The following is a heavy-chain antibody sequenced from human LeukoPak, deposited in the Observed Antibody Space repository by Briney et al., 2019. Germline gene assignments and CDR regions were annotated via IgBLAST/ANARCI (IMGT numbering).Heavy chain of an antibody. CDR3: AREGYSSGWYSHWFDP. V-gene: IGHV3-64*01. CDR2: ISSNGGST. Sequence: GGSLRLSCAASGFSFSSYAMHWVRQAPGKGLEYVSAISSNGGSTYYANSVKGRFTISRDDSKNTLYLQMGSLRAEDMAVYYCAREGYSSGWYSHWFDPWGQGTLVTVSS. J-gene: IGHJ5*02. CDR1: GFSFSSYA. D-gene: IGHD6-19*01.